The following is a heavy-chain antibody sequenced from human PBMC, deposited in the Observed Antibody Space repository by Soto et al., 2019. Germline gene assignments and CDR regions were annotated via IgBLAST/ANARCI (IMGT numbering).Heavy chain of an antibody. CDR2: IYPGDSDT. Sequence: GESLKISCKGSGYSFTSYWIGWVRQMPGKGLEWMGIIYPGDSDTRYSPSFQGQVTISADKSISTAYLQGSSLKASDTAMYYCARQIAAAGKTYYYYMDVWGKGTTVTVSS. CDR1: GYSFTSYW. J-gene: IGHJ6*03. V-gene: IGHV5-51*01. CDR3: ARQIAAAGKTYYYYMDV. D-gene: IGHD6-13*01.